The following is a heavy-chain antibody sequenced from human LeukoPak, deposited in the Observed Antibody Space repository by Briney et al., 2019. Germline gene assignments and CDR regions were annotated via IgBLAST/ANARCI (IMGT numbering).Heavy chain of an antibody. J-gene: IGHJ4*02. CDR1: GYTFTGYY. CDR2: INPNSGGT. V-gene: IGHV1-2*04. CDR3: ARARYCSSTSCSKVYDY. Sequence: ASVKVSCKASGYTFTGYYMHWVRQAPGQGLEWMGWINPNSGGTNYAQKFQGWVTMTRDTSISTAYMEQSRLRSDDTAVYYCARARYCSSTSCSKVYDYWGQGTLVTVSS. D-gene: IGHD2-2*01.